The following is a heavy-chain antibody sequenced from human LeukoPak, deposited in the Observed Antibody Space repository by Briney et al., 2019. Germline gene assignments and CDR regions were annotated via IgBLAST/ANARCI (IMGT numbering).Heavy chain of an antibody. CDR2: ISYDGSNK. D-gene: IGHD3-22*01. V-gene: IGHV3-30*18. Sequence: PGGSVRLSCAASVFTFSSYGMHWVRQAPGKGLEGVAVISYDGSNKYYADSVKGRFTISRDNSKNTLYLQMNSLRAEDTAVYYCAKEPITMMGVVRRGGFDYWGQGTLVTVSS. J-gene: IGHJ4*02. CDR3: AKEPITMMGVVRRGGFDY. CDR1: VFTFSSYG.